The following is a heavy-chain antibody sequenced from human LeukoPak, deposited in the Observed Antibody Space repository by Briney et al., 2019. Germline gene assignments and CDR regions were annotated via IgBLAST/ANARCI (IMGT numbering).Heavy chain of an antibody. J-gene: IGHJ6*02. Sequence: ASVKVSCKASGYTFTSYDINWVRQATGQGLEWMGWMNPNSGNTGYAQKFQGRVTMTRNTSISTAYMELSSLRSEDTAVYYCARGGDSSRPYYYYYGMDVWGQGTTVTVSS. CDR1: GYTFTSYD. V-gene: IGHV1-8*01. CDR2: MNPNSGNT. D-gene: IGHD6-13*01. CDR3: ARGGDSSRPYYYYYGMDV.